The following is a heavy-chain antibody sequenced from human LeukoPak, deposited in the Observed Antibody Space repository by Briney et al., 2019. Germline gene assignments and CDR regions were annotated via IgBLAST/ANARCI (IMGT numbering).Heavy chain of an antibody. J-gene: IGHJ3*02. V-gene: IGHV4-30-2*01. Sequence: SETLSLTCAVSGGSISSGGYSWSWIRQPPGKGLEWIGYIYHSGSTYYNPSLKSRVTISVDRSKNQFSLKLSSVTAADAAVYYCARAGYCSSTSCLDAFDIWGQGTMVTVSS. CDR3: ARAGYCSSTSCLDAFDI. CDR1: GGSISSGGYS. D-gene: IGHD2-2*01. CDR2: IYHSGST.